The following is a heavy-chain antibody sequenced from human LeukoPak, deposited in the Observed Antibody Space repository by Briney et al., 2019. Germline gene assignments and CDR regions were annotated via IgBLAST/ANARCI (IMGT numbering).Heavy chain of an antibody. CDR2: IYHSGST. J-gene: IGHJ3*02. V-gene: IGHV4-59*08. Sequence: SETLSLTCTVSGGSISSYYWSWIRQPPGKGLEWIGSIYHSGSTYYNPSLKSRVTISVDTSKNQFSLKLSSVTAADTAVYYCARGAITMIVVAAFDIWGQGTMVTVSS. CDR1: GGSISSYY. CDR3: ARGAITMIVVAAFDI. D-gene: IGHD3-22*01.